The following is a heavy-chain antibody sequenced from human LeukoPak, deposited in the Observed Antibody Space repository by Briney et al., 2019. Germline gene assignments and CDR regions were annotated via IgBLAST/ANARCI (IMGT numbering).Heavy chain of an antibody. D-gene: IGHD2-2*01. V-gene: IGHV3-48*01. CDR3: ARVGNTGDAVIIPAAMGFDN. CDR1: GFTFSAYS. Sequence: GGSLRLSCAASGFTFSAYSMNWVRQAPGKGLEWIAHITNTLGISYADSVKGRFTVSRDKNSLYLQMSSLRGEDTAVYFCARVGNTGDAVIIPAAMGFDNWGQGTVVTVSS. CDR2: ITNTLGI. J-gene: IGHJ4*02.